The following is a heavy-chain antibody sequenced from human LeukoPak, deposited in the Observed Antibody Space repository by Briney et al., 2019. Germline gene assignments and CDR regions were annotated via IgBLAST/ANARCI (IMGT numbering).Heavy chain of an antibody. D-gene: IGHD2-2*01. Sequence: SVKVSCKASGGTFSSYAISWVRQAPGQGLEWMGGFIPIFGTATYAQKFQGRVTITMDESTSTAYMELSSLRSEDTAMYYCGRADRYCTTTNCYYYFDYWGQGTLVTVSS. CDR2: FIPIFGTA. V-gene: IGHV1-69*05. CDR1: GGTFSSYA. J-gene: IGHJ4*02. CDR3: GRADRYCTTTNCYYYFDY.